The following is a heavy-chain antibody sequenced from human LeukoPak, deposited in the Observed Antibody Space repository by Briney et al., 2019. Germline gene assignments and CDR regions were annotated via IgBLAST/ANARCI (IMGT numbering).Heavy chain of an antibody. CDR3: GREDRIVLGNDAFDI. V-gene: IGHV3-48*01. CDR2: ISSSSSTI. CDR1: GFTFSSYS. Sequence: GGSLRLSCAASGFTFSSYSMNWVRQAPGKGLEWVSYISSSSSTIYYADSVKGRFTISRDNAKNTLYLQMNSLRAEDTAVYYCGREDRIVLGNDAFDIWGQGTMVTVSS. D-gene: IGHD2-8*01. J-gene: IGHJ3*02.